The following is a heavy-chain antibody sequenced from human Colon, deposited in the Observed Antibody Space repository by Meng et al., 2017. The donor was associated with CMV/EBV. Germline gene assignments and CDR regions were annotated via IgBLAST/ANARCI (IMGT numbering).Heavy chain of an antibody. J-gene: IGHJ4*02. CDR3: ARAGLRAVEATRSDY. Sequence: GGSLRLSCAGSGLTLSSMYMHWVRQAPGKGLEWVSSITTASLYTHYADSVRGRFTISRDNANSSVYLHMTTLRAEDTAVYYCARAGLRAVEATRSDYWGQGTLVTVSS. D-gene: IGHD6-19*01. V-gene: IGHV3-21*01. CDR2: ITTASLYT. CDR1: GLTLSSMY.